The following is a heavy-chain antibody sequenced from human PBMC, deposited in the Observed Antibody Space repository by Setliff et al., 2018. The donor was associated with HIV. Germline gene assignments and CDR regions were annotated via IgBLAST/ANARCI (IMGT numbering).Heavy chain of an antibody. D-gene: IGHD3-16*01. CDR3: AKTVVGDSYALPNDAFDI. CDR2: INYSGST. V-gene: IGHV4-59*08. CDR1: GGSISSYY. Sequence: PSETLSLTCTVSGGSISSYYWSWIRRPPGKGLEWIGSINYSGSTNYNPSLKSRVTMSVDTSKNRFSLKLSSVTAFDTAVYYCAKTVVGDSYALPNDAFDIWGQGTMVTVSS. J-gene: IGHJ3*02.